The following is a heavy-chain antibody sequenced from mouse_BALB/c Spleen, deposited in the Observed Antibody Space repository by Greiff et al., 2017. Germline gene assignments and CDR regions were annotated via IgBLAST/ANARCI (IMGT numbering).Heavy chain of an antibody. CDR2: INPYNDGT. CDR1: GYTFTSYV. CDR3: ARGDGYYVRYFDY. V-gene: IGHV1-14*01. J-gene: IGHJ2*01. Sequence: VQLQQSGPELVKPGASVKMSCKASGYTFTSYVMHWVKQKPGQGLEWIGYINPYNDGTKYNEKFKGKATLTSDKSSSTAYMELSSLTSEDSAVYYCARGDGYYVRYFDYWGQGTTLTVSS. D-gene: IGHD2-3*01.